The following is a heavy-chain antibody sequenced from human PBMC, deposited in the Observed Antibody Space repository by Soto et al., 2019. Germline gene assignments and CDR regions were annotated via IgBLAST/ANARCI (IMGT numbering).Heavy chain of an antibody. D-gene: IGHD3-10*01. CDR3: AREEGSGSYNKLPDY. V-gene: IGHV4-34*01. Sequence: TSETLSLTCAVYGGSFSGYYWSWIRQPPGKGLEWIGEINHSGSTNYNPSLKSRVTISVDTSKNQFSLKLSSVTAADTAVYYCAREEGSGSYNKLPDYWGQGALVTVSS. J-gene: IGHJ4*02. CDR2: INHSGST. CDR1: GGSFSGYY.